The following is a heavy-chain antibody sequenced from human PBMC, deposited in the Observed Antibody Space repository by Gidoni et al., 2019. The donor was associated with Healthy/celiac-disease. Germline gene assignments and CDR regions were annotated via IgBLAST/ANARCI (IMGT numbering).Heavy chain of an antibody. J-gene: IGHJ5*02. CDR3: ARTYGDYVSSWFDP. D-gene: IGHD4-17*01. Sequence: EVQLVESGGGLVQPGGSLRLSCAASGFTFSSYEMNWARQAPGKGLEWVSYISSSGSTIYYADSVKGRFTISRDNAKNSLYLQMNSLRAEDTAVYYCARTYGDYVSSWFDPWGQGTLVTVSS. V-gene: IGHV3-48*03. CDR2: ISSSGSTI. CDR1: GFTFSSYE.